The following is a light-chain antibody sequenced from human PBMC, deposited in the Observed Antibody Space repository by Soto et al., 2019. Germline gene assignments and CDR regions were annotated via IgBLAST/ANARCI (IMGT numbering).Light chain of an antibody. Sequence: EIVLTQSPATLSLSPGERATLSCRASQSVSSDLAWYQQKPGQAPTLLIYDASNRATGIPARFSGSGSGTDFTLTIGSLEPEDFAVYYCQQRSNCPRFTFGPGTKGDIK. CDR1: QSVSSD. CDR3: QQRSNCPRFT. V-gene: IGKV3-11*01. CDR2: DAS. J-gene: IGKJ3*01.